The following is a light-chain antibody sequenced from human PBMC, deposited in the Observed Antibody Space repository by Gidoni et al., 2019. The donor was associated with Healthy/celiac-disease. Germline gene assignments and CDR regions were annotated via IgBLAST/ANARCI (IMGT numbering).Light chain of an antibody. Sequence: EIVLTPSPGTLSLSPGERATLSCRASQSVSSSYLSWYQQKPGQAPRLLIYGASSSATGIPDRFSGSGSATDFTLTISRLEPEDFAVYYCQQYGSSPWTFGQGTKVEIK. CDR2: GAS. V-gene: IGKV3-20*01. J-gene: IGKJ1*01. CDR1: QSVSSSY. CDR3: QQYGSSPWT.